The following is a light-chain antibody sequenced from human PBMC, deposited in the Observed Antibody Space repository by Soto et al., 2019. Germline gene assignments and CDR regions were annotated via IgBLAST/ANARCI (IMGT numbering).Light chain of an antibody. CDR1: QSVGSN. CDR2: RAS. Sequence: EIVMAQSPATLSVSPGERATLSCRASQSVGSNLAWYQQRPGQPPRLLIYRASSRATGIPARFSGSGSGTEFTLTINSLQSEDFAVYYCQQYQNLWTFGQGTKVDI. V-gene: IGKV3-15*01. CDR3: QQYQNLWT. J-gene: IGKJ1*01.